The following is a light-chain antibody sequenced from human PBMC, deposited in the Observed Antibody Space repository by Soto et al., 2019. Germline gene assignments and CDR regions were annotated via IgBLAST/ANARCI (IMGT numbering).Light chain of an antibody. V-gene: IGKV1-8*01. CDR1: QRISSY. CDR2: AAS. CDR3: QQYYSYPWT. Sequence: IQMTQSPSSLSASVGDRVTITCRASQRISSYLAWYQQKPGKAPKLLIYAASTLQSGVPSRFSGSGSGTDFTLTISCLQSEDFATYYCQQYYSYPWTFGQGTKV. J-gene: IGKJ1*01.